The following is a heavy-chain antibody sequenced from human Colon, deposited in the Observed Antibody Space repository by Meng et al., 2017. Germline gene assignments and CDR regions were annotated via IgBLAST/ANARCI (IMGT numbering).Heavy chain of an antibody. CDR2: TNYRAQWKH. D-gene: IGHD3-16*02. CDR1: GDLGSSHTSG. J-gene: IGHJ4*02. V-gene: IGHV6-1*01. Sequence: PQQSGPIPQNPPHTLSLTRALSGDLGSSHTSGLSWNRQSPSRGLEWLGRTNYRAQWKHDYAESPRSRITINPDTTNNHISLQLNSVTPEDTAVYYCTRGLEFYRFEYWGQGTLVTVSS. CDR3: TRGLEFYRFEY.